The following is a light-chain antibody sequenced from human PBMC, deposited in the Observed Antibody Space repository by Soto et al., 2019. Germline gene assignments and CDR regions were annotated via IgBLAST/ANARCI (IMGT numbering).Light chain of an antibody. CDR3: QQYGSSPPFT. CDR1: QRVSSSY. Sequence: EIVLTQSPGTLSLSPGERATLSCRASQRVSSSYLAWYQQKPGQAPRLLIYGASSRATGIPDRFSGSGSGTDFTHTISRLEPEDFAVYFCQQYGSSPPFTFGQGTKVEI. J-gene: IGKJ2*01. CDR2: GAS. V-gene: IGKV3-20*01.